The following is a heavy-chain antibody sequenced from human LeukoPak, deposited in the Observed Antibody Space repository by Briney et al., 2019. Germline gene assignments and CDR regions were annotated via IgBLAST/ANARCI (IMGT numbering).Heavy chain of an antibody. J-gene: IGHJ4*02. CDR3: AKVATETAMVTGGFDY. Sequence: GGSLRLSCAASGFTFSSYGILWVRQAPGKGLDWVAFIRNDGSDKYYGDSVKGRFTISRDNSKNTVYLQMNSLSSEDTSVYFCAKVATETAMVTGGFDYWGQGTLVTVSS. D-gene: IGHD5-18*01. CDR1: GFTFSSYG. V-gene: IGHV3-30*02. CDR2: IRNDGSDK.